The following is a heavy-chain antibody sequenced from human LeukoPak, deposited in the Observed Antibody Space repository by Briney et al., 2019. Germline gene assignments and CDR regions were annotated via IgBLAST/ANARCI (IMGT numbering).Heavy chain of an antibody. Sequence: GGSLRLSCAVSGFTFDDYAMHWVRQVPGKGLEWVSGINWNSDSIGYADSVKGRFTTSRDNAKNSLYLQMNCLRAEDTAFYYCAINGGGDSGYGNFDYWGQGTLVTVS. J-gene: IGHJ4*02. CDR1: GFTFDDYA. V-gene: IGHV3-9*01. D-gene: IGHD5-12*01. CDR3: AINGGGDSGYGNFDY. CDR2: INWNSDSI.